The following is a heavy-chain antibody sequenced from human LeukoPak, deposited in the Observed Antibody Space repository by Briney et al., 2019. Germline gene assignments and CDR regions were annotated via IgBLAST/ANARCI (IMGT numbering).Heavy chain of an antibody. CDR3: ARHYYDSSGQPPNWFDP. CDR1: GGSISSSTYY. D-gene: IGHD3-22*01. J-gene: IGHJ5*02. CDR2: IYYSGST. V-gene: IGHV4-39*07. Sequence: SETLSLTCTVSGGSISSSTYYWDWIRQPPGKGLEWIGSIYYSGSTYYNPSLKSRVTISVDTSKNQFSLKLSSVTAADTAVYYCARHYYDSSGQPPNWFDPWGQGTLVTVSS.